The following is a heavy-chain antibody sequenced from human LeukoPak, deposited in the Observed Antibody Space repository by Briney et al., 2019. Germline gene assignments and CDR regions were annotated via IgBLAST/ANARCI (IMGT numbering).Heavy chain of an antibody. CDR1: GFTFSSYA. J-gene: IGHJ4*02. Sequence: PGGPLRLSCAASGFTFSSYAMSWVRQAPGKGLEWVSAISGSGGSTYYADSVKGRFTISRDNSKNTLYLQMNSLRAEDTAVYYCAKGLRYFDWFYFDYWGQGTLVTVSS. CDR2: ISGSGGST. CDR3: AKGLRYFDWFYFDY. D-gene: IGHD3-9*01. V-gene: IGHV3-23*01.